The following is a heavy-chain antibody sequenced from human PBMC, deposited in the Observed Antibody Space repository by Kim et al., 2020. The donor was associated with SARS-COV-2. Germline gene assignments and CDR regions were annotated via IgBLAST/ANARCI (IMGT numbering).Heavy chain of an antibody. Sequence: SVKVSCKASGGTFSSYAISWVRQAPGQGLEWMGGIIPIFGTANYAQKFQGRVTITADESTSTAYMELSSLRSEDTAVYYCARFQVGAWGWFDPWGQGTLVTVSS. V-gene: IGHV1-69*13. CDR3: ARFQVGAWGWFDP. J-gene: IGHJ5*02. CDR2: IIPIFGTA. D-gene: IGHD1-26*01. CDR1: GGTFSSYA.